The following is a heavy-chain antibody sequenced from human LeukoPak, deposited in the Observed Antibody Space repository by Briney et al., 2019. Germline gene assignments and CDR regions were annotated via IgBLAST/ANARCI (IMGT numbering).Heavy chain of an antibody. V-gene: IGHV4-34*01. Sequence: NPSETLSLTCAVYGGSFSGYYWSWIRQPPGKGLEWIGEINHSGSTYYNPSLKSRVTISVDSSKNQFSLKLTSVTAADTAVYYCATLGEFYDSSGYYYNWGQGTLVTVSS. CDR3: ATLGEFYDSSGYYYN. CDR2: INHSGST. CDR1: GGSFSGYY. J-gene: IGHJ4*02. D-gene: IGHD3-22*01.